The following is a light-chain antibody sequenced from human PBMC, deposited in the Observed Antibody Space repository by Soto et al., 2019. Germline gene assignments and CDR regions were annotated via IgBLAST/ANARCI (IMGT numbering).Light chain of an antibody. CDR3: QQYGRTSWT. Sequence: EIVLTQSPGTLSLSPGEGATLSCRASQSVSTNFFAWYQQKPGQAPRLLIYGASTRATGIPDRFSGSGSGTDFPLTISRLEPEDFTVYYCQQYGRTSWTFGQKTKVEIQ. J-gene: IGKJ1*01. CDR2: GAS. CDR1: QSVSTNF. V-gene: IGKV3-20*01.